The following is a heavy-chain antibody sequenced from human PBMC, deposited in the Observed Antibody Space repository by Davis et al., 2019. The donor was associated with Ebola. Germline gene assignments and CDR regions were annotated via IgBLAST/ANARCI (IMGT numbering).Heavy chain of an antibody. CDR1: GFNFRNYG. Sequence: GESLKISCEVSGFNFRNYGMHWVRQTPGKGLEWVAVISYDGSNKYYADSVKGRFTISRDNSKNTLYLQMNSLRAEDTAVYYCARDQRGYSYGYFDYWGQGTLVTVSS. D-gene: IGHD5-18*01. J-gene: IGHJ4*02. CDR3: ARDQRGYSYGYFDY. CDR2: ISYDGSNK. V-gene: IGHV3-30*19.